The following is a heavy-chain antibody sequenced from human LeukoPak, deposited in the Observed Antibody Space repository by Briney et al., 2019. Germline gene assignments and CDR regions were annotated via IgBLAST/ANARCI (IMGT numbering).Heavy chain of an antibody. CDR2: IYYSGST. J-gene: IGHJ4*02. CDR1: GGSISSSSYY. D-gene: IGHD3-9*01. Sequence: SETLSLTCTVSGGSISSSSYYWCWIRRPPGKGLEWIGSIYYSGSTYYNPSLKSRVTISVDTSKNQFSLKLSSVTAADTAVYYCARLQTGLSGYFDWLLYDFDYWGQGTLVTVSS. CDR3: ARLQTGLSGYFDWLLYDFDY. V-gene: IGHV4-39*01.